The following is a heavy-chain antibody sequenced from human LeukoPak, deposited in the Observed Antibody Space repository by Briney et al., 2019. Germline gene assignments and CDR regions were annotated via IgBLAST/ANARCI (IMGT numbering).Heavy chain of an antibody. CDR3: ARPFRH. V-gene: IGHV3-7*03. Sequence: GGSLRLSCAASGFTFSNDWMTWVRQAPGKGLEWVANIKRDGSEKYYVDSVKGRFTISRDNAKNSVYLQMNNLRAEDTAVYYCARPFRHWGRGTLVTVSS. J-gene: IGHJ4*02. CDR1: GFTFSNDW. CDR2: IKRDGSEK.